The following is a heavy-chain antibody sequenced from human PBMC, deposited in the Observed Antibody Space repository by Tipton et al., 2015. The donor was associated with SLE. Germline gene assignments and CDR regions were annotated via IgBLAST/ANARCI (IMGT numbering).Heavy chain of an antibody. CDR1: GGSISSGDYY. CDR3: ARDPPWVTMNYYGMDV. D-gene: IGHD3-22*01. CDR2: IYYSGST. Sequence: TLSLTCTVSGGSISSGDYYWSWIRQPPGKGLEWIGYIYYSGSTYYNPSLKSRVTISVDTSKNQFSLKLSSVTAADTAVYYCARDPPWVTMNYYGMDVWGQGTTVTVSS. V-gene: IGHV4-30-4*01. J-gene: IGHJ6*02.